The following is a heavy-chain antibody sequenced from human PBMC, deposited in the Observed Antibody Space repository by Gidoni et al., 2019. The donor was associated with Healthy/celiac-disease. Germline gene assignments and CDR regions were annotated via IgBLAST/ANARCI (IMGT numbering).Heavy chain of an antibody. CDR2: ISYDGSNK. D-gene: IGHD3-16*01. CDR1: GFTFSSYA. V-gene: IGHV3-30-3*01. CDR3: AREIGGYDAFDI. Sequence: QVQLVESGGGVVQPGRSLRLSCAASGFTFSSYAMHWVRQAPGKGLEWVAVISYDGSNKYYADSVKGRFTISRDNSKNTLYLQMNSLRAEDTAVYYCAREIGGYDAFDIWGQGTMVTVSS. J-gene: IGHJ3*02.